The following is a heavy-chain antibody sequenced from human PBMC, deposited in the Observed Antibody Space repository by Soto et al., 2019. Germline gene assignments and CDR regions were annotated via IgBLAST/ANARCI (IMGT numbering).Heavy chain of an antibody. CDR2: ISSSGSTI. Sequence: GGSLRLSCAASGFTFSDYYMSWIRQAPGKGLEWVSYISSSGSTIYYADSVKGRFTISRDNAKNSLYLQMNSLRAEDTAVYYCAREYGEDYYYYMDVWGKGTTVTVSS. J-gene: IGHJ6*03. CDR3: AREYGEDYYYYMDV. D-gene: IGHD4-17*01. CDR1: GFTFSDYY. V-gene: IGHV3-11*01.